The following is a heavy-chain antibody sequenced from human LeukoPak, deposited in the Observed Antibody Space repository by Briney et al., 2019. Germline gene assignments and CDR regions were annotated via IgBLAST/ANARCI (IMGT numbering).Heavy chain of an antibody. Sequence: SETLSLTCTVSGGSISSGSYFWNWIRQPAGKGLEWIGRIYTTGSTSYNPSLKSRVTISVDTSMNQFSLKLSSVTAADTAVYYCAGVPRSYYYYYYMDVWGKGTTVTVSS. CDR2: IYTTGST. J-gene: IGHJ6*03. CDR1: GGSISSGSYF. V-gene: IGHV4-61*02. CDR3: AGVPRSYYYYYYMDV.